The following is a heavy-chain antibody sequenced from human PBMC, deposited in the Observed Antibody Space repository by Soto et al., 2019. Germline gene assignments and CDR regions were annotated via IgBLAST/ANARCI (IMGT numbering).Heavy chain of an antibody. D-gene: IGHD3-3*01. CDR3: ARGNYDFWGGYFPPIAY. CDR2: MHNSGST. J-gene: IGHJ4*02. CDR1: GGSICSYY. V-gene: IGHV4-59*08. Sequence: LQTLSLTCSVGGGSICSYYWSWNRQPPGKGLEWIGYMHNSGSTKYNPSLKSRVTISADTSKNQFSLKLSSVTAADSAVYYCARGNYDFWGGYFPPIAYWGKGTLVPVSS.